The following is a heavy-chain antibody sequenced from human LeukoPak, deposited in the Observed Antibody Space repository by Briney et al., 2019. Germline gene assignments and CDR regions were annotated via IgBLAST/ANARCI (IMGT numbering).Heavy chain of an antibody. CDR1: GFAFRSHA. CDR3: ASNYGDYARPNH. J-gene: IGHJ5*02. CDR2: ISGDGVND. Sequence: GGSLRLSCAASGFAFRSHAMVWVRQAPGKGLQWVALISGDGVNDYYEASVKGRFTISRENAKNSLYLQMNNLRAGDTAVYYCASNYGDYARPNHWGQGTLVTVSS. V-gene: IGHV3-30*14. D-gene: IGHD4-17*01.